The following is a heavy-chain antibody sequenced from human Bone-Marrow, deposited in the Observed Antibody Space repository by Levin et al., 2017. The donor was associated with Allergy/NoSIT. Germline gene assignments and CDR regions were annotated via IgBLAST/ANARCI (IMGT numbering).Heavy chain of an antibody. D-gene: IGHD1-7*01. J-gene: IGHJ6*02. CDR2: ISYGGSDT. CDR1: GFRFSNYG. V-gene: IGHV3-30*18. Sequence: QAGGSLRLSCAASGFRFSNYGMHWVRQAPGKGLEWVAAISYGGSDTYYADSVKGRFTISRDNSENTLYLQMNSLRAEDTALYYCAKDWNWEVNFYGMNVWGHGTTVTVSS. CDR3: AKDWNWEVNFYGMNV.